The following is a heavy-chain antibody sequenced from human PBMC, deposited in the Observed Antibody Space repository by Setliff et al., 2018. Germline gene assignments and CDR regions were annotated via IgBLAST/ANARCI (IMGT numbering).Heavy chain of an antibody. D-gene: IGHD3-3*01. CDR2: IIGSGIST. J-gene: IGHJ4*01. Sequence: PGESLRLSCAASGFSFSSYAMSWVRQAPGQGLEWVSSIIGSGISTYYADSVQGRFTISRDNHKNTLYLQMNSLRVEDTAIYYCAKSPHDFWSGRVFFDYWGQGILVTVSS. V-gene: IGHV3-23*01. CDR3: AKSPHDFWSGRVFFDY. CDR1: GFSFSSYA.